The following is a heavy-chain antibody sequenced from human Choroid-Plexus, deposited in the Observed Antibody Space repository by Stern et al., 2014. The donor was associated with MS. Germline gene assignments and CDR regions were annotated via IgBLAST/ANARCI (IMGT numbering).Heavy chain of an antibody. V-gene: IGHV3-30*18. CDR3: AKDRQYLTYFFDH. J-gene: IGHJ5*02. CDR1: GFPFGSCA. Sequence: MQLVESGGGVVQPGRPLRLSCVASGFPFGSCAMHWVRQAPGKGLEWGAGVSYDGSNKYYADSVKGRFTISRDNSQNTLYMQMSSLRPEDTAVYYCAKDRQYLTYFFDHWGQGSLVTVSS. D-gene: IGHD2/OR15-2a*01. CDR2: VSYDGSNK.